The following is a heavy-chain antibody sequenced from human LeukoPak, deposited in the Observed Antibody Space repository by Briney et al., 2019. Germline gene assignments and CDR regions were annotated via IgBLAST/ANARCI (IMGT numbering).Heavy chain of an antibody. Sequence: GASVKVSCKASGYTFTTYDINWVRQAPGQGLEWMGWISAYNGNTNYAQKLQGRVTMTTDTSTSTAYMELRSLRSDDTAVYYCARRGYYDSSGYLNYWGQGTLVTVSS. CDR3: ARRGYYDSSGYLNY. CDR1: GYTFTTYD. J-gene: IGHJ4*02. D-gene: IGHD3-22*01. V-gene: IGHV1-18*01. CDR2: ISAYNGNT.